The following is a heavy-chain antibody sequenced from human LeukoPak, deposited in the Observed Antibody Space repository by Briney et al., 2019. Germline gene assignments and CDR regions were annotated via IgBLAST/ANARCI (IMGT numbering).Heavy chain of an antibody. D-gene: IGHD6-13*01. Sequence: GGSLRLSCAASGFSLSAYGVHWVRQAPGKGLEWVAVIWYDGTSKDYADSVKGRFTFSRDNSKNTLYLQMNSLTVEDTAVYYCARSQSSSLIDYWGQGTLVTASS. V-gene: IGHV3-33*01. CDR1: GFSLSAYG. J-gene: IGHJ4*02. CDR3: ARSQSSSLIDY. CDR2: IWYDGTSK.